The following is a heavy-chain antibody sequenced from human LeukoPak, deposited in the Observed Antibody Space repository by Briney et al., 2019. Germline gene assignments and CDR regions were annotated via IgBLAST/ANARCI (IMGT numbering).Heavy chain of an antibody. CDR3: ARRSPRDYDFWSGYWGLDY. CDR1: GGTFSSYA. Sequence: ASVKVSCKASGGTFSSYAISWVRQAPGQGLEWMGGIIPIFGTANYAQKFQGRVTITADESTSTAYMELSSLRSEDTAVYYCARRSPRDYDFWSGYWGLDYWGQGTLVTVSS. J-gene: IGHJ4*02. CDR2: IIPIFGTA. V-gene: IGHV1-69*13. D-gene: IGHD3-3*01.